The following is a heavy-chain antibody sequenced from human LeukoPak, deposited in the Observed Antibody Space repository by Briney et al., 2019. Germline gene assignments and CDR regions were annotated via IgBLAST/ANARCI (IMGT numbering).Heavy chain of an antibody. Sequence: PGGSLRLSCAASGFTFSSYSMNWVRQAPGKGLEWVSSISSSSSYIYYADSVKGRFTISRDNAKNSLYLQMYSLRAEDTAVYYCARGSIAAAGTEDYYGMDVWGQGTTVTVSS. CDR2: ISSSSSYI. CDR3: ARGSIAAAGTEDYYGMDV. J-gene: IGHJ6*02. V-gene: IGHV3-21*01. D-gene: IGHD6-13*01. CDR1: GFTFSSYS.